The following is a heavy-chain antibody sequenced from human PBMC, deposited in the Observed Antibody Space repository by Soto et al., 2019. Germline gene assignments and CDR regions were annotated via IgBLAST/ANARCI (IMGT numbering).Heavy chain of an antibody. J-gene: IGHJ4*02. V-gene: IGHV3-30*18. CDR1: GFTFSSYG. D-gene: IGHD3-10*01. Sequence: QVQLVESGGGVVQPGRSLRLSCAASGFTFSSYGMHWVRQAPGKGLEWVAVISYDGSNKYYADSVKGRFTISRDNSKNTLYLQMNSMRAEDTAVYYCAKDTTMVRGVITDYWGQGTLVTVSS. CDR2: ISYDGSNK. CDR3: AKDTTMVRGVITDY.